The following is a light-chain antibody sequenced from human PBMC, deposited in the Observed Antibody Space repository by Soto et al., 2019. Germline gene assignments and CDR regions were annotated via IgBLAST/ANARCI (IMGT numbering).Light chain of an antibody. CDR1: QSFFSNY. J-gene: IGKJ1*01. CDR2: GAS. V-gene: IGKV3-20*01. CDR3: HQYGYSPPT. Sequence: EIVLTQFPGTLSLSPGERATLSCRASQSFFSNYLAWSQQKSGQPPRLLIYGASSRATGIPDRFSGSGSGTDFTLTISRLEPEDFAVYYCHQYGYSPPTFGQGTKVDIK.